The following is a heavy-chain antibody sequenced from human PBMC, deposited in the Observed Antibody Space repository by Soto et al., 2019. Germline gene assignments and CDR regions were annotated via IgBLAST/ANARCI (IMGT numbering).Heavy chain of an antibody. CDR3: ARDKRDLRFLEWSYYFKS. CDR2: ISYDGSNK. Sequence: QVQLVESGGGVVQPGRSLRLSCAASGFTFSSYAMHWVRQAPGKGLEWVAVISYDGSNKYYADSVKGRFTISGDNSKNTLYLQMNSLRAEDTAVYYCARDKRDLRFLEWSYYFKSWGQGTLVTVSS. V-gene: IGHV3-30-3*01. CDR1: GFTFSSYA. D-gene: IGHD3-3*01. J-gene: IGHJ4*02.